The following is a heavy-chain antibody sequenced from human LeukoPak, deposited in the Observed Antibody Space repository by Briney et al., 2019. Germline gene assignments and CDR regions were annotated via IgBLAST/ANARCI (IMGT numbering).Heavy chain of an antibody. CDR3: AREKYSAS. CDR1: GFTFSTYA. Sequence: GGSLRLSCEASGFTFSTYAMSWVRQAPGKGLEWVSYISSSSSSIYYADSVKGRFTISRDNAKNSLYLQMNSLRDEDTAVYYCAREKYSASWGQGTLVTVSS. CDR2: ISSSSSSI. D-gene: IGHD2/OR15-2a*01. V-gene: IGHV3-48*02. J-gene: IGHJ4*02.